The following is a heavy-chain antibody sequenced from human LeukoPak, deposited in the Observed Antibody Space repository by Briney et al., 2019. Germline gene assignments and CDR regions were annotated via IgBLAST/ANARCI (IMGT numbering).Heavy chain of an antibody. D-gene: IGHD6-13*01. V-gene: IGHV3-21*04. CDR3: AKGRLRIAAAIDY. Sequence: GGSLRLSCAASGFTFSSYSMNWVRQAPGKGLEWVSSISSSSSYIYYADSVRGRFTISRDNAKNSLYLQMNSLRAEDTALYYCAKGRLRIAAAIDYWGQGTLVTVSS. CDR1: GFTFSSYS. CDR2: ISSSSSYI. J-gene: IGHJ4*02.